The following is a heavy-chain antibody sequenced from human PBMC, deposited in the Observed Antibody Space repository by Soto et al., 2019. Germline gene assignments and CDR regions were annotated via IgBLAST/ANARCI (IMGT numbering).Heavy chain of an antibody. V-gene: IGHV4-4*07. CDR2: IYTSGST. D-gene: IGHD6-19*01. Sequence: TLSLTCTVFGGSLSRYSWSWIRQPAGKGLEWIGRIYTSGSTNYNPSLKSRVTMSVDTSKNQSSLKLSSVTAADTAVYCCAREVSRGWYKRFNPWGQGTLVTVSS. J-gene: IGHJ5*02. CDR3: AREVSRGWYKRFNP. CDR1: GGSLSRYS.